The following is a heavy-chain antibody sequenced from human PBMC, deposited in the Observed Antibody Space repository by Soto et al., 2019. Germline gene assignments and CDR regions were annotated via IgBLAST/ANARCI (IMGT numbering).Heavy chain of an antibody. Sequence: LSLTCTVAGGSISSSSYYWGWIRQPPGKGLEWIGSIYYSGSTYYNPSLKGRVTISVDTSKNQFSLKLSSVTAADTAVYYCARRKRGYNHYFDYWGQGTLVTVSS. CDR2: IYYSGST. D-gene: IGHD5-18*01. J-gene: IGHJ4*02. CDR1: GGSISSSSYY. CDR3: ARRKRGYNHYFDY. V-gene: IGHV4-39*01.